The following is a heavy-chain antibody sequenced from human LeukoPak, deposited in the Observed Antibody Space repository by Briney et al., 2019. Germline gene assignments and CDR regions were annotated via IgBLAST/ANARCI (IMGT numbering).Heavy chain of an antibody. CDR1: GGSISSHY. J-gene: IGHJ5*02. CDR3: ASGEGYCSGGWCWFDP. D-gene: IGHD2-15*01. CDR2: IYYSGST. Sequence: SETLSFTCTVSGGSISSHYWSWIRQPPGKGLEWIGYIYYSGSTNYNPSLKSRVTISVDTSKNQFSLKLSSVTAADTAVYYCASGEGYCSGGWCWFDPWGRGTLVTVSS. V-gene: IGHV4-59*11.